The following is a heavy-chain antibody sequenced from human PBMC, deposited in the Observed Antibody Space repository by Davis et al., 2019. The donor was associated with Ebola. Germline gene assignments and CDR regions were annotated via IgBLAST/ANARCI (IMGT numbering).Heavy chain of an antibody. CDR3: VKVGQMKWNFRYAMDV. V-gene: IGHV3-33*06. CDR2: IWYDGGTK. Sequence: GGSLRLSCAGSGFRFRDYGMHWVRQAPGKGLEWVAVIWYDGGTKYYADSVKGRFIISRDNSKNMLYLQMNSLRAEDTAVYYCVKVGQMKWNFRYAMDVWGQGTTVTVSS. D-gene: IGHD1-7*01. J-gene: IGHJ6*02. CDR1: GFRFRDYG.